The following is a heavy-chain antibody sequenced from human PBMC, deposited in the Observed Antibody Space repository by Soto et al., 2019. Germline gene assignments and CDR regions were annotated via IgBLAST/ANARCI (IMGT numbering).Heavy chain of an antibody. CDR1: GFSFSHYA. CDR2: ISYDGENQ. D-gene: IGHD3-10*01. CDR3: VSPHSESSNAFDL. Sequence: GSLRLSCAASGFSFSHYAMHWVRQPPGKGLEWVALISYDGENQYFTDSVRGRFTISRDNSKTAVYLEMNNLRLDDTATYYCVSPHSESSNAFDLWGQGTLVTVSS. J-gene: IGHJ5*02. V-gene: IGHV3-30*04.